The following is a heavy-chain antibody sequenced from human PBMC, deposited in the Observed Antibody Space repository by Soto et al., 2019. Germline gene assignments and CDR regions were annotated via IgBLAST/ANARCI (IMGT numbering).Heavy chain of an antibody. CDR1: GFTFSSYW. CDR3: AITMSVDSSGYYGDVWFDP. J-gene: IGHJ5*01. V-gene: IGHV3-7*01. Sequence: GGSLRLSCAASGFTFSSYWMSWVRQAPGKGLEWVANIKQKGSEKYYVDSVKCRFTISRDNAKNSLYQQMNSLRAEDSVVFYCAITMSVDSSGYYGDVWFDPWGQGTLVTVSS. D-gene: IGHD3-22*01. CDR2: IKQKGSEK.